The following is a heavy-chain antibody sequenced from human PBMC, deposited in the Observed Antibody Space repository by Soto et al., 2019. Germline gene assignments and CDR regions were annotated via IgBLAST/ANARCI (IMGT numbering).Heavy chain of an antibody. J-gene: IGHJ3*02. CDR2: INPNSGGT. Sequence: AAVKVSCKASGYTFTGYYMHWVRQAPGQGLEWMGWINPNSGGTNYAQKFQGRVTMTRDTSISTAYMELSRLRSDDTAVYYCASRLLYVDAFDIWGQGTMVTVSS. V-gene: IGHV1-2*02. CDR1: GYTFTGYY. D-gene: IGHD3-16*01. CDR3: ASRLLYVDAFDI.